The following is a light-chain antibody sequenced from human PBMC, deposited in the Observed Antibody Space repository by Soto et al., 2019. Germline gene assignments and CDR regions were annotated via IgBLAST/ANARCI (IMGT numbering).Light chain of an antibody. V-gene: IGKV1-5*03. Sequence: DIQMTQSPSTLSASIGDRVTITCRASQNINVWLAWYQQKPGKAPKFLIYQASTLQSGVPSRFSGSGSGTEFTLTISSLQPDDFATYYCQQYEAYPRTFGQGTKVEIK. J-gene: IGKJ1*01. CDR1: QNINVW. CDR2: QAS. CDR3: QQYEAYPRT.